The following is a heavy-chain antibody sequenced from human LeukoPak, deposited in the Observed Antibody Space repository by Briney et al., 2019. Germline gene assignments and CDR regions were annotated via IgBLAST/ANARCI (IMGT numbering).Heavy chain of an antibody. J-gene: IGHJ5*02. CDR1: GYTFTGYY. CDR3: ARGHNWNYLAWFDP. Sequence: ASVKVSCKASGYTFTGYYMHWVRQAPGQGLEWMGWIKPNSGGTNYAQKFQGRVTMTRDTSISTAYMELSRLRSDDTAVYYCARGHNWNYLAWFDPWGQGTLVTVSS. V-gene: IGHV1-2*02. D-gene: IGHD1-7*01. CDR2: IKPNSGGT.